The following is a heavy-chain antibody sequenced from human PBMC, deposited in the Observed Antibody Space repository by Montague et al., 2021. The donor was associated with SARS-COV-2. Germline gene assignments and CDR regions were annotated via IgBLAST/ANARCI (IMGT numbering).Heavy chain of an antibody. CDR3: ARDDIVLQGVTKGMDV. CDR1: GGSISSSNYY. J-gene: IGHJ6*02. CDR2: MYYSGST. Sequence: SETLSLTCTVSGGSISSSNYYWGWIHQPPGKGLKWIGNMYYSGSTYYNPSLKSRVTISIDTSKNQFSLKLSSVTAADTAVYYCARDDIVLQGVTKGMDVWGQGTTVTVSS. D-gene: IGHD3-10*01. V-gene: IGHV4-39*07.